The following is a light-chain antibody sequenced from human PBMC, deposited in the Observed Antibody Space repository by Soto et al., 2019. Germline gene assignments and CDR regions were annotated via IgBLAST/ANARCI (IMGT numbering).Light chain of an antibody. CDR3: VSYTSSTTYV. V-gene: IGLV2-14*03. J-gene: IGLJ1*01. Sequence: QSVLAQPASVSDSPGQSITISCTGTSSDVGGSNFVSWYQQHPGKPPKLIIYDVANRPSVVSNRFSCSKSGSTASLIISRLQTEDEADYYCVSYTSSTTYVFGTGTKVTVL. CDR2: DVA. CDR1: SSDVGGSNF.